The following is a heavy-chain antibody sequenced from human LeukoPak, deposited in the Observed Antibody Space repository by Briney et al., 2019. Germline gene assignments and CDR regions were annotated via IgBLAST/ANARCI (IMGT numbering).Heavy chain of an antibody. J-gene: IGHJ4*02. V-gene: IGHV3-23*01. CDR1: GFTFSTYA. CDR2: IRGSGGAT. Sequence: GGSLRLYCAASGFTFSTYAMSWVRQAPGQGLEWVSGIRGSGGATYYADSVKGRFTISRDNSKNTLYLQMNSLRAEDTAVYYCAKDDLGFGKLGYWGQGTLVTVSS. CDR3: AKDDLGFGKLGY. D-gene: IGHD3-10*01.